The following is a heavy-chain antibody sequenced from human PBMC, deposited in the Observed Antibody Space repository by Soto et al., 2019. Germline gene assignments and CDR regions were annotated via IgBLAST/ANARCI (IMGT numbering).Heavy chain of an antibody. CDR2: IRSRGSP. CDR1: GASVAGGSYY. J-gene: IGHJ5*02. V-gene: IGHV4-30-4*01. Sequence: QVQLRESGPGLVKPSQTLSLTCSVSGASVAGGSYYWSWVRQPPGKGLEWIGYIRSRGSPFYNPSLTSRGTMSADTSKNQLSLQLTSVTAADTAVYYCARDTYSGYDFGLWGQGTLVTVSS. D-gene: IGHD5-12*01. CDR3: ARDTYSGYDFGL.